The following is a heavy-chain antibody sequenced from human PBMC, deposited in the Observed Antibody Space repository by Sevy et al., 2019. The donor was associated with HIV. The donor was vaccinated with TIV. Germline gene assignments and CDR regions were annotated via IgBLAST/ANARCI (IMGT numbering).Heavy chain of an antibody. J-gene: IGHJ4*02. CDR1: GFTFSNAW. V-gene: IGHV3-15*01. D-gene: IGHD2-8*01. Sequence: GGSLRLSCGASGFTFSNAWMTWVRQAPGKGLEWVGRIKSKSEGGRTDYAAPVKGRFTISRDDSKNTLYLQMNSLKSDDTAVYDCTNNRGYCIDGVCGEYIDSWGQGTLVTVSS. CDR2: IKSKSEGGRT. CDR3: TNNRGYCIDGVCGEYIDS.